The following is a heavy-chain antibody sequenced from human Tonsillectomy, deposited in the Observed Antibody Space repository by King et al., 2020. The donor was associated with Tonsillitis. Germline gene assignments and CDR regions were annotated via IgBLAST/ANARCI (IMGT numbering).Heavy chain of an antibody. CDR1: RSIFSRYA. J-gene: IGHJ3*02. D-gene: IGHD7-27*01. Sequence: VQLVQSGGGVVQPGRSLRLSCVASRSIFSRYAMHWVRQAPGKGLEGVAGISNHGNYTYYGDSVKGRFTISRDNSRNMLFLQMNSLRDDDTAVYYCAGEWGSDAFDSWGQGTMVTVSS. CDR3: AGEWGSDAFDS. CDR2: ISNHGNYT. V-gene: IGHV3-30-3*01.